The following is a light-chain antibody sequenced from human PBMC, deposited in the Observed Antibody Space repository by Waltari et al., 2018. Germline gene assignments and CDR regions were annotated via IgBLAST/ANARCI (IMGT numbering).Light chain of an antibody. J-gene: IGLJ3*02. CDR1: IHDVGAYGF. V-gene: IGLV2-14*01. CDR2: DVS. Sequence: QSALTQPASVSGSPGQSITISCTGTIHDVGAYGFVAWYQHHPGKAPKLIIYDVSARPSGVSNRFSGSRSANTASLAISGLQAEDEAHYYCGSYTASDTWVFGGGTQVTVL. CDR3: GSYTASDTWV.